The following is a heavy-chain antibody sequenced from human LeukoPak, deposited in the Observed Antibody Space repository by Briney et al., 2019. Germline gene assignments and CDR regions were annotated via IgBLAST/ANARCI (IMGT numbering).Heavy chain of an antibody. V-gene: IGHV3-23*01. CDR1: GFTFSSYA. J-gene: IGHJ6*03. CDR3: AKDRRYCSSTSCYGFMDV. D-gene: IGHD2-2*01. CDR2: ISGGGGST. Sequence: PGGPLRLSCAASGFTFSSYAMSWVRQAPGKGLEWVSAISGGGGSTYYADSVKGRFTISRDNSKNTLYLQMNSLRAEDTAVYYCAKDRRYCSSTSCYGFMDVWGKGTTVTVSS.